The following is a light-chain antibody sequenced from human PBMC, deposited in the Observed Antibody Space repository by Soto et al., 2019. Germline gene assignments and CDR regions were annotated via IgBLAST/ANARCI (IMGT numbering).Light chain of an antibody. J-gene: IGKJ5*01. CDR1: QSIGGH. V-gene: IGKV3D-15*01. Sequence: ETVMTQSPATLSVSPGDRATLSCSASQSIGGHLAWYQQKPGQAPRLLIYGASTRATGIPARFSGSGSGTDFTLSISRLESEDFAVYYCQQYGDSSITFGQGTRLEIK. CDR2: GAS. CDR3: QQYGDSSIT.